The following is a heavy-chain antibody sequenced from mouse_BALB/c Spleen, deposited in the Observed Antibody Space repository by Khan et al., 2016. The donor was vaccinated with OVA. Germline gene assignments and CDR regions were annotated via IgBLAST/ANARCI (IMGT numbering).Heavy chain of an antibody. CDR1: GYTFTTYT. CDR2: INPSNGYT. J-gene: IGHJ3*01. V-gene: IGHV1-4*01. CDR3: AREGAYYRSDGWFSY. Sequence: VQLQQSGAELARPGASVKMSCKASGYTFTTYTMHWVKQRPGQGLEWIGYINPSNGYTNYNQKFKDKSTLTADKYSSTAYMQLSSLTSDYSAVYSCAREGAYYRSDGWFSYWGQGTLVTVSA. D-gene: IGHD2-14*01.